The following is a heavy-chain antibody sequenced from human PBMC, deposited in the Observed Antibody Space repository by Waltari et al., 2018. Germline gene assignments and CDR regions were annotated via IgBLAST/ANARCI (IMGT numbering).Heavy chain of an antibody. D-gene: IGHD6-6*01. J-gene: IGHJ5*02. Sequence: EVQLVESGGGLVQPGGSLRLSCAASGFTFSSYWMSWFRQAPGKGLEWVANIKQDGSEKYYVDSVKGRFTISRDNAKNSLYLQMNSLRAEDTAVYYCARERIAGRFDPWGQGTLVTVSS. CDR1: GFTFSSYW. CDR3: ARERIAGRFDP. CDR2: IKQDGSEK. V-gene: IGHV3-7*01.